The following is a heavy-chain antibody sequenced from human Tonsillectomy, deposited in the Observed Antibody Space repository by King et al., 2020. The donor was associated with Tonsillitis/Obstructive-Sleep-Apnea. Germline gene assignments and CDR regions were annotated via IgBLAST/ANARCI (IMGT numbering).Heavy chain of an antibody. CDR1: GFTFCSYA. J-gene: IGHJ4*02. Sequence: EVQLVESGGGLVQPGGSLRLSCAASGFTFCSYAMSWVRPAPGKGLEWVSPISSSGGSTYSADSVKGRFTISRDNSKNTLYLQMNSLRAEDTAVYYCATYRWYSSSSPFDYWGQGTLVTVSS. CDR3: ATYRWYSSSSPFDY. CDR2: ISSSGGST. V-gene: IGHV3-23*04. D-gene: IGHD6-6*01.